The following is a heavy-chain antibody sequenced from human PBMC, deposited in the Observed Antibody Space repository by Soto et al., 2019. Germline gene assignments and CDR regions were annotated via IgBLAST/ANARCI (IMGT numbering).Heavy chain of an antibody. Sequence: GGSLRLSWAASGCTFISYGMHWVRQAPGKGLEWVAVISYDGSNKSYADPVKGRFPISRDNSKNTLYLQMNSLRAEDTAVYYCAKDASAAAGTYYFDYWGQGTLVTGSS. CDR3: AKDASAAAGTYYFDY. J-gene: IGHJ4*02. CDR1: GCTFISYG. CDR2: ISYDGSNK. V-gene: IGHV3-30*18. D-gene: IGHD6-13*01.